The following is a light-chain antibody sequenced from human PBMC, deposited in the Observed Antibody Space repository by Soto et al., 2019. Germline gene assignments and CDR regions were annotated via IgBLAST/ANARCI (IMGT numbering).Light chain of an antibody. CDR3: QQSYSMPLN. V-gene: IGKV1-39*01. CDR1: QSISSY. CDR2: AAS. J-gene: IGKJ4*01. Sequence: DIPMTQSPSSLSASVGDRVTITCRASQSISSYLNWYQQKPGKAPKLLIYAASRLQSGVPSRYSGSGSGTDFTLTISSLQPEDFATYYCQQSYSMPLNFGGGTKVEIK.